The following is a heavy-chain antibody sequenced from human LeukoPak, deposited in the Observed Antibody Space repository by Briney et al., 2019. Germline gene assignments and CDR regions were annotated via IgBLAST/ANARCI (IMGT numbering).Heavy chain of an antibody. D-gene: IGHD2-2*01. Sequence: GGSLRLSCAASGFTFSSYWMHWVRQAPGKGLVWFSRINSDGSSTSYADSVKGRFTISRDNAKNTLYLQMNSLRAEDTAVYYCARGPGGYQDYWGQGTLVTVSS. V-gene: IGHV3-74*01. CDR1: GFTFSSYW. J-gene: IGHJ4*02. CDR2: INSDGSST. CDR3: ARGPGGYQDY.